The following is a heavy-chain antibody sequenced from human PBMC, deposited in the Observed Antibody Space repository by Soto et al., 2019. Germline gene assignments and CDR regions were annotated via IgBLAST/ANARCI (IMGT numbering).Heavy chain of an antibody. CDR2: IIPIFGTA. D-gene: IGHD2-15*01. V-gene: IGHV1-69*13. CDR1: GGTFSSYA. Sequence: SVKVSCKASGGTFSSYAISWVRQAPGQGLEWMGGIIPIFGTANYAQKFQGRVTITADESTSTAYMELSSLRSEDTAVYYCTKLLGYCSGGSCYDGLYYYGMDVWGQGTTVTVSS. J-gene: IGHJ6*02. CDR3: TKLLGYCSGGSCYDGLYYYGMDV.